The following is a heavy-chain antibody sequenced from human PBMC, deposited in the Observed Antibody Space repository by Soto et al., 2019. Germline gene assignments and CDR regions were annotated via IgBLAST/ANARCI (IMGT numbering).Heavy chain of an antibody. J-gene: IGHJ6*03. CDR2: ISAYNGNT. CDR3: ARVGGDIWSGYDYYYYYYMDV. Sequence: ASVKVSCKASGYTFTSYGISWVRQAPGQGLEWMGWISAYNGNTNYAQKLQGRVTMTTDTSTSTAYMELRSLRSDDTAVYYCARVGGDIWSGYDYYYYYYMDVWGKGTTVTVPS. CDR1: GYTFTSYG. D-gene: IGHD5-12*01. V-gene: IGHV1-18*01.